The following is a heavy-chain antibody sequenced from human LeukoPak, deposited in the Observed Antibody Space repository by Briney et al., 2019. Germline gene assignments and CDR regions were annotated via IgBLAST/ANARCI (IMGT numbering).Heavy chain of an antibody. J-gene: IGHJ4*02. V-gene: IGHV3-23*01. CDR2: ISGSGGST. CDR1: GFTFSSYA. CDR3: AKAAYDFWSGYLD. Sequence: GASLRLSCAASGFTFSSYAMSWVRQAPGKGLERVSAISGSGGSTYYADSVKGRFTISRDNSKNTLYLQMNSLRAEDTAVYYCAKAAYDFWSGYLDWGQGTLVTVSS. D-gene: IGHD3-3*01.